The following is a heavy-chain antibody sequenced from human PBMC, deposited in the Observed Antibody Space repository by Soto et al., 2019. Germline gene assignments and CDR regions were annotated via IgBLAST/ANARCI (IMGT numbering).Heavy chain of an antibody. J-gene: IGHJ6*02. Sequence: QVRLQESGPGLVKPSETLSLSCLVSGDSVGNGPYYWSWIRQSPGEGLEWIAYIYYSGSTNVKPSLERRVNISIDMSKNQFFLELRSVTAADAAVYFCARVGSSCHSGGCYYYYGLGVWGQGTTVAISS. V-gene: IGHV4-61*01. D-gene: IGHD1-26*01. CDR1: GDSVGNGPYY. CDR3: ARVGSSCHSGGCYYYYGLGV. CDR2: IYYSGST.